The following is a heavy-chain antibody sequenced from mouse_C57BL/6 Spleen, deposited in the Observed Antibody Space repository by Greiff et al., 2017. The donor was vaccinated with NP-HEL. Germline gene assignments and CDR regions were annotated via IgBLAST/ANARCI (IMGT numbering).Heavy chain of an antibody. D-gene: IGHD4-1*01. V-gene: IGHV5-17*01. Sequence: EVMLVESGGGLVKPGGSLKLSCAASGFTFSDYGMHWVRQAPEKGLEWVAYISSGSSTIYYADTVKGRFTISRDNAKNTLFLQMTSLRSEDTAMYYCARWTGTWFAYWGQGTLVTVSA. CDR3: ARWTGTWFAY. J-gene: IGHJ3*01. CDR1: GFTFSDYG. CDR2: ISSGSSTI.